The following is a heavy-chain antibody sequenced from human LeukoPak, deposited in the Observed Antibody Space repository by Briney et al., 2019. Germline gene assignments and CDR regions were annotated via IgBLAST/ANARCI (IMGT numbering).Heavy chain of an antibody. CDR2: IYRGGRT. CDR1: GFSVSTTY. D-gene: IGHD3-3*01. Sequence: GVSVRLSCAASGFSVSTTYMSWVRQAPGKGLEWVSVIYRGGRTFYADSVKGRFTMSRHTSNDTLCLQMNSLRVEDTAVYYCARTKASFGPYYFDSWGQGTLVTVLS. V-gene: IGHV3-53*04. J-gene: IGHJ4*02. CDR3: ARTKASFGPYYFDS.